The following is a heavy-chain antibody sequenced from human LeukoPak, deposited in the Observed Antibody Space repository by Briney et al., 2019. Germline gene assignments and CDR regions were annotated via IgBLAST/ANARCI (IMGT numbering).Heavy chain of an antibody. Sequence: GGSLRLSCAASGFTFSSYWMHWVRQAPGKGLVWVSGTNTDGSRTMYADSVKGRFTISRHNSKNTLYLQMNSLRAEDTAVYYWSVHSSSWDPFDYWGQGTLVTVSS. CDR3: SVHSSSWDPFDY. D-gene: IGHD6-13*01. CDR2: TNTDGSRT. CDR1: GFTFSSYW. J-gene: IGHJ4*02. V-gene: IGHV3-74*03.